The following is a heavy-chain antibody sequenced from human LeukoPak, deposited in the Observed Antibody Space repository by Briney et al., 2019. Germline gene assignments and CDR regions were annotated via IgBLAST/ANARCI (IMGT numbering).Heavy chain of an antibody. D-gene: IGHD3-10*01. CDR2: INPSGGST. Sequence: ASVKVSCKAFGYTFTSNYMHWVRQAPGQGLEWMGIINPSGGSTSYAQKFQGRVTMTRDTSTSTVYMELSSLRSEDTAVYYCARLWFGDENAFDIWGQGTMVTVSS. CDR1: GYTFTSNY. CDR3: ARLWFGDENAFDI. V-gene: IGHV1-46*01. J-gene: IGHJ3*02.